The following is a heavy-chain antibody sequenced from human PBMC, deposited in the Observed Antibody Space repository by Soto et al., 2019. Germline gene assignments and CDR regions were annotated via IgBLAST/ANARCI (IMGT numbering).Heavy chain of an antibody. CDR1: GYTFTSYG. Sequence: QVQLVQSGAEVKKPGASVKVSCKASGYTFTSYGISWVRQAPGQGLEWMGWISAYNGNTNYAQKLQGRVTMTTDTSTSTAYMELRSLRSDDTAVYYCARQGDSSGYYYVIYYYYYGMDVWGQGTTVTVSS. V-gene: IGHV1-18*01. D-gene: IGHD3-22*01. J-gene: IGHJ6*02. CDR2: ISAYNGNT. CDR3: ARQGDSSGYYYVIYYYYYGMDV.